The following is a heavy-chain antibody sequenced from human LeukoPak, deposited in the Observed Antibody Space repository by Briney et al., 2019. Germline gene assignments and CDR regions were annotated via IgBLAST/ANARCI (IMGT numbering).Heavy chain of an antibody. CDR3: AKTTTGYSSGRYPGWPVDY. J-gene: IGHJ4*02. CDR1: GFTFSSYA. CDR2: ISVSGGGT. V-gene: IGHV3-23*01. Sequence: GGSLRLSCAASGFTFSSYAVSWVRQAPGKGLEWVSAISVSGGGTYYADYVKGRFTISRDNSMNTLYLQMNSLSTEDTAIYYCAKTTTGYSSGRYPGWPVDYWGQGTLVTVSS. D-gene: IGHD6-19*01.